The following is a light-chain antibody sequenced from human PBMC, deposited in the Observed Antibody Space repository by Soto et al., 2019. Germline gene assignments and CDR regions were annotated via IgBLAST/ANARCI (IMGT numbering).Light chain of an antibody. CDR3: SSYAASNNFYFV. CDR2: EVT. CDR1: SSDVGGYNY. J-gene: IGLJ3*02. Sequence: QSVLTKPPSASGSPGQSVTLSCTGTSSDVGGYNYVSWYQQYPGRAPKLMIYEVTKRPSGVPDRFSGSKSGNTASLTVSGLQAEDESDYYCSSYAASNNFYFVFGGGTKLTVL. V-gene: IGLV2-8*01.